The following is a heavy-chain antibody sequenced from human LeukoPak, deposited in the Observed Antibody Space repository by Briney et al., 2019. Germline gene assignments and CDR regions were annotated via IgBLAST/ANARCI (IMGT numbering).Heavy chain of an antibody. CDR1: GFIFSSYA. J-gene: IGHJ4*02. CDR2: ISGSGGST. V-gene: IGHV3-23*01. D-gene: IGHD6-19*01. CDR3: AKEYGSGWYPYFDY. Sequence: TGGSLRLSCAASGFIFSSYAMSWVRQAPGKGLEWVSAISGSGGSTYYADSVKGRFTISRDNSKNTLYLQMNSLRAEDTAVYYCAKEYGSGWYPYFDYWGQGTLVTVSS.